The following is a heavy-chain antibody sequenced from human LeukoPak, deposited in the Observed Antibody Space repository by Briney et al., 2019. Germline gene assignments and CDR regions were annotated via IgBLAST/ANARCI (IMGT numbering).Heavy chain of an antibody. CDR2: IIPIFGTA. J-gene: IGHJ3*02. V-gene: IGHV1-69*05. D-gene: IGHD6-6*01. CDR3: ASSHDSSFRAFDI. Sequence: SVKVSCKASGGTFSSYAISWVRQAPGQGLEWMGGIIPIFGTANYAQKLQGRVTMTTDTSTSTAYMELRSLRSDDTAVYYCASSHDSSFRAFDIWGQGTMVTVSS. CDR1: GGTFSSYA.